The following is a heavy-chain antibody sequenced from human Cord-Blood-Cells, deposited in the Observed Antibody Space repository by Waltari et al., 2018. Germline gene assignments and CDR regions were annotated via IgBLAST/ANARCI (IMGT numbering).Heavy chain of an antibody. CDR1: GFTFSSYW. D-gene: IGHD3-9*01. CDR3: ARDLDWPNDAFDI. CDR2: IKQDGSEK. V-gene: IGHV3-7*01. Sequence: EVQLVESGGGLVQPGGSLRLSCAASGFTFSSYWMSWVRQAPGKGLEWVANIKQDGSEKYYVDSVKGRFTISRDNAKNSLYLQMNSLRAEDTAVYYCARDLDWPNDAFDIWGQGTMVTVSS. J-gene: IGHJ3*02.